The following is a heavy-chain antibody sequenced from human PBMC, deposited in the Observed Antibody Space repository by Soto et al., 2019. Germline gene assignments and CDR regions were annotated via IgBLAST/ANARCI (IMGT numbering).Heavy chain of an antibody. V-gene: IGHV5-10-1*01. J-gene: IGHJ4*02. Sequence: GESLKISCKGSGYSFTSYWISWVRQMPGKGLEWMGRIDPSDSYTNYSPSFQGHVTISADKSISTAYLQWSSLKASDTAMYYCAGFANYYGSGSSVPFDYWGQGTLVTVSS. D-gene: IGHD3-10*01. CDR1: GYSFTSYW. CDR3: AGFANYYGSGSSVPFDY. CDR2: IDPSDSYT.